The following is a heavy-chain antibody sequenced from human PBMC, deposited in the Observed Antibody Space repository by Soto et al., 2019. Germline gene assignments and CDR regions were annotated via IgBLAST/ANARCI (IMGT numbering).Heavy chain of an antibody. CDR2: IYHTGDT. CDR1: SYSISSGFF. J-gene: IGHJ5*02. Sequence: SETLSLTCVVSSYSISSGFFWAWIRQPPGKGLEWVGSIYHTGDTHYNPSLRSQVSMSVDTSKNHFSLRLTYLTAADTAVYFCARDTNSLDLWGQGILVT. V-gene: IGHV4-38-2*02. CDR3: ARDTNSLDL. D-gene: IGHD2-8*01.